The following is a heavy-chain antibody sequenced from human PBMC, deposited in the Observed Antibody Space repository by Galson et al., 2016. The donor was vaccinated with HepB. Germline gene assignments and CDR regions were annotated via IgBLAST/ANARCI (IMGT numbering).Heavy chain of an antibody. D-gene: IGHD1-26*01. V-gene: IGHV1-69-2*01. CDR1: GYTFTGYY. J-gene: IGHJ4*02. CDR2: FDPEDGEV. CDR3: ARTVGATIVDY. Sequence: VKVSCKVSGYTFTGYYIHWVQQAPGKGLEWMGLFDPEDGEVIYAEKFRGRVTMSADTSTDTAYMELSSLRSEDTAVYYCARTVGATIVDYWGQGALGTVSS.